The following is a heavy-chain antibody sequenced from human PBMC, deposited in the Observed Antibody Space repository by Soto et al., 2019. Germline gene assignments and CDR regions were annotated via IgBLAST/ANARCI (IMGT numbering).Heavy chain of an antibody. CDR1: GGSISSGGYS. CDR2: IYHSGST. D-gene: IGHD2-15*01. Sequence: SETLSLTCAVSGGSISSGGYSWSWIRQPPGKGLEWIGYIYHSGSTNYNPSLKSRVTISVDTSKNQFSLKLSSVTAADTAVYYCARGGVVVAAIVWFDPWGQGTLVTVSS. CDR3: ARGGVVVAAIVWFDP. V-gene: IGHV4-30-2*01. J-gene: IGHJ5*02.